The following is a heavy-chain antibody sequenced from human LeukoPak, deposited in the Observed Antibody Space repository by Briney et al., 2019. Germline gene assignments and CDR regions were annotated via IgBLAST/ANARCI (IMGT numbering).Heavy chain of an antibody. CDR2: ISSSSYI. J-gene: IGHJ4*02. V-gene: IGHV3-21*01. CDR1: GFTFSSYS. CDR3: ARGVLYCSSTSCPIDY. Sequence: GGSLRLSCAASGFTFSSYSMNWVRQAPGKGLEWVSSISSSSYIYYADSVKGRFTISRDNAKNSLYLQMNSLRAEDTAVYYCARGVLYCSSTSCPIDYWGQGTLVTVSS. D-gene: IGHD2-2*01.